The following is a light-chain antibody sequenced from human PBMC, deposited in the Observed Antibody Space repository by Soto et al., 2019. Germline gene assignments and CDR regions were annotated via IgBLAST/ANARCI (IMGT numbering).Light chain of an antibody. J-gene: IGKJ1*01. V-gene: IGKV3-11*01. CDR1: QSVGSA. CDR2: DVS. CDR3: HHRSSWPAT. Sequence: ETVLTQSPATLSLSPGEGATLSCRASQSVGSALAWYQQKPGQAPRLLIHDVSIRATGVPARFSGSGSGTGFTLTLSNLESEDFAVYYCHHRSSWPATFGQGTKVEI.